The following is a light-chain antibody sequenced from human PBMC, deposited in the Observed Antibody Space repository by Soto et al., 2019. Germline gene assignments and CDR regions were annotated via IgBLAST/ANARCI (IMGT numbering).Light chain of an antibody. Sequence: QSVLTQPPSVSGAPRQRVTISCSGSSSNIGNKPVNWYQQLPGQAPKLLIYYDDLRPSGVSDRFSGSKSGTSASLTISGLQSEDEAHYYCATWDDSPNTELFGGGTQVTVL. CDR3: ATWDDSPNTEL. J-gene: IGLJ2*01. V-gene: IGLV1-36*01. CDR1: SSNIGNKP. CDR2: YDD.